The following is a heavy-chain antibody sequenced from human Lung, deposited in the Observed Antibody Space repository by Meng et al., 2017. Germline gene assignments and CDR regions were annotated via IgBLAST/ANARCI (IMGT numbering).Heavy chain of an antibody. J-gene: IGHJ4*02. D-gene: IGHD2-2*01. CDR3: ARGLGEAVVPRTMFDY. CDR2: IYHSGGT. Sequence: VRVEGSGPGRGKPSGTLSLTCGVSGGSISSSNWWSWVRQPPGKGLEWIGEIYHSGGTKYNPSLKSRVTISVDKSKNQFSLKLSSVTAADTAVYYCARGLGEAVVPRTMFDYWGQGTLVTVSS. V-gene: IGHV4-4*02. CDR1: GGSISSSNW.